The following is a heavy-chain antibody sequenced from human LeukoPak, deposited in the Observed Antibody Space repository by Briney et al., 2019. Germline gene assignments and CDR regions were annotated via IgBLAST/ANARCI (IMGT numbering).Heavy chain of an antibody. CDR1: GFTFSDYY. CDR2: ISSSSSYT. Sequence: PGGSLRLSCAASGFTFSDYYMSWIRQAPGKGLEWVSYISSSSSYTNYADSVKGRITISRDNAKNTLYLQMNSLRAEDTAVYYCASETYYYGSGSYYKGQLWGQGTLVTVSS. D-gene: IGHD3-10*01. CDR3: ASETYYYGSGSYYKGQL. V-gene: IGHV3-11*06. J-gene: IGHJ4*02.